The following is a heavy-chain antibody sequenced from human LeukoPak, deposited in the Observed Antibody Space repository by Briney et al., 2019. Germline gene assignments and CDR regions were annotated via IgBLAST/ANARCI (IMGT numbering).Heavy chain of an antibody. CDR3: ARERYSYGFEY. CDR1: GYTFTNFG. CDR2: ISAYNGNT. V-gene: IGHV1-18*01. J-gene: IGHJ4*02. D-gene: IGHD5-18*01. Sequence: ASVKVSCKASGYTFTNFGINWVRQAPGQGLEWMGWISAYNGNTNYAQRLQGRVTMTTDTSTSTAYMELRSLRSDDTAVYYCARERYSYGFEYWGQGTLVTVSS.